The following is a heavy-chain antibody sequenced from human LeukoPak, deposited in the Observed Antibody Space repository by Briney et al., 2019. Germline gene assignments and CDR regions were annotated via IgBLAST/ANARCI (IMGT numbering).Heavy chain of an antibody. J-gene: IGHJ6*04. Sequence: GGSLRLSCVASGFTFSSYGMHWVRQAPGKGLEWVAVISYDGSNKYYADSVKGRFTISRDNSKNTLYLQMNSLRVEDTGVYYCAELGITMIGGVWGKGTTVTISS. CDR2: ISYDGSNK. D-gene: IGHD3-10*02. V-gene: IGHV3-30*18. CDR1: GFTFSSYG. CDR3: AELGITMIGGV.